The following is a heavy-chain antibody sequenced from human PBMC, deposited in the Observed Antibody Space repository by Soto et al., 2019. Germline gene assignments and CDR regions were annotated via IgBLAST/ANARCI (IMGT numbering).Heavy chain of an antibody. CDR1: GFNTRFYS. V-gene: IGHV3-23*01. J-gene: IGHJ5*02. D-gene: IGHD1-1*01. CDR3: SKGEMSTIRNSFDP. CDR2: LSRSGGAT. Sequence: GGSLRLSCTASGFNTRFYSMSWVRQTPGKGLEWVAALSRSGGATYYADSVRGRFTISRDASKDTLFLQMRNLRAEDTAIYYCSKGEMSTIRNSFDPWGQGTLVTVSS.